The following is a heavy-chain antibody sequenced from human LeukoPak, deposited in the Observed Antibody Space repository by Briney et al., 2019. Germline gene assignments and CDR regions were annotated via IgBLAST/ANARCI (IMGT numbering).Heavy chain of an antibody. D-gene: IGHD2-2*01. CDR1: GGSISSGGHY. V-gene: IGHV4-30-2*01. J-gene: IGHJ6*03. Sequence: SQTLSLTCTVSGGSISSGGHYWSWIRQPPGKGLEWIGYIYHSGSTYYNPSLKSRVTISVDRSKNQFSLKLSSVTAADTAVYYCARAYCSSTSCYYMDVWGKGTTVTVSS. CDR3: ARAYCSSTSCYYMDV. CDR2: IYHSGST.